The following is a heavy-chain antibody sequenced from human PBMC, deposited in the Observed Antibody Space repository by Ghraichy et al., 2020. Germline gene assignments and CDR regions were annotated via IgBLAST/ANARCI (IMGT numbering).Heavy chain of an antibody. J-gene: IGHJ4*02. D-gene: IGHD1-26*01. Sequence: GGSLRLSCAASGFTFTSYWMYWVRXAPGKGPEWVTNIKEDGSKMYYVDSVKGRFTVSRDNAKKTLYLQMNSLRVEDTAVYYCAKDQDTGWSFADWGQGTLATVSS. CDR3: AKDQDTGWSFAD. CDR1: GFTFTSYW. V-gene: IGHV3-7*01. CDR2: IKEDGSKM.